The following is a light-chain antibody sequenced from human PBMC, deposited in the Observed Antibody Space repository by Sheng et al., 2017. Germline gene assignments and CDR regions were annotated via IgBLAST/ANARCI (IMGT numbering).Light chain of an antibody. CDR2: KAS. CDR3: QQFNSFSWT. Sequence: DIQMTQSPSTLSASVGDRVTITCRASQNIYGWLAWYQQKPGKAPKLLIYKASVLQSGVPSRFSGSGSGTEFTLTISSLQPDDFATYYCQQFNSFSWTFGQGTKVEIK. V-gene: IGKV1-5*03. J-gene: IGKJ1*01. CDR1: QNIYGW.